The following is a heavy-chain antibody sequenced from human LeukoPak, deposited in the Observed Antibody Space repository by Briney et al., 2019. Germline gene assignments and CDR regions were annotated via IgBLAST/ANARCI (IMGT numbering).Heavy chain of an antibody. CDR2: ISYTGST. D-gene: IGHD5-18*01. J-gene: IGHJ2*01. CDR3: ARGYSYGYRFDL. V-gene: IGHV4-59*11. CDR1: GASISSHY. Sequence: SETLSLTCTVSGASISSHYWSWIRQPPGKGVGWIGYISYTGSTNYNSSLRSRVTISVDTSKNQFSLRLSSVTAADRAVYYCARGYSYGYRFDLWGRGTLVTVSS.